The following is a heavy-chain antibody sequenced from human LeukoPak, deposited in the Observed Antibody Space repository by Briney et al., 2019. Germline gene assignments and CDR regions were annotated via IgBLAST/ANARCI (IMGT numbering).Heavy chain of an antibody. CDR1: GFTFSSYA. CDR3: AKDPYYDSSGYYNGGIGYFDY. J-gene: IGHJ4*02. CDR2: ISGSGGST. V-gene: IGHV3-23*01. Sequence: GGSLRLSCAASGFTFSSYAMSWVRQAPGKGLEWVSAISGSGGSTYYADSVKGRFTISRDNSKNTLYLQMNSLRAEDTAVHYCAKDPYYDSSGYYNGGIGYFDYWGQGTLVTVSS. D-gene: IGHD3-22*01.